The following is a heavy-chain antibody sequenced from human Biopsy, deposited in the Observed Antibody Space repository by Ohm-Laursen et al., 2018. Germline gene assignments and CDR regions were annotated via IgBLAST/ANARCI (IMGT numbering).Heavy chain of an antibody. CDR2: ISASGNHI. CDR3: ARDGEAKYCKHGVCPSDF. Sequence: SLRLSCAASGFTFSGFSMNWVRQAPGKGLEWVSSISASGNHIYYTDSVKGRFTVSRDNGKNSVHLQMNSLRVEDTAVYYCARDGEAKYCKHGVCPSDFWGQGTLVTGSS. J-gene: IGHJ4*02. D-gene: IGHD2-8*01. CDR1: GFTFSGFS. V-gene: IGHV3-21*01.